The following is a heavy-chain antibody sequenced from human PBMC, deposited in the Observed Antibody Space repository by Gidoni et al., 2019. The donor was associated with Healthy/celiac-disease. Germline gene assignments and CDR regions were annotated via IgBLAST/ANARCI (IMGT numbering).Heavy chain of an antibody. CDR3: ARVSDYYDSSGGEGVDY. V-gene: IGHV4-61*01. CDR1: GGSVSSGSYY. Sequence: QVQLQESGPGLVKPSETLSLTCPVSGGSVSSGSYYWSWIRQPPGKGLEWIGYIYYSGSTNDNPSLKSRVTISVDTSKNQFSLKLSSVTAADTAVYYCARVSDYYDSSGGEGVDYWGQGTLVTVSS. CDR2: IYYSGST. J-gene: IGHJ4*02. D-gene: IGHD3-22*01.